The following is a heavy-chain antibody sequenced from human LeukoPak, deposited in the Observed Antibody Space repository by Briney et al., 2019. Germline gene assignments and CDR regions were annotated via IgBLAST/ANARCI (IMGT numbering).Heavy chain of an antibody. CDR2: IYYSGRT. CDR3: ARQRIAAPTYYMDV. V-gene: IGHV4-39*01. Sequence: SETLSLTCTVSGGSISSSSYYWGWIRQPPGKGLEWIGSIYYSGRTYYNPSLKSRVTISVDTSKNQFSLKLSSVTAADTAVYYCARQRIAAPTYYMDVWGKGTTVTVSS. J-gene: IGHJ6*03. D-gene: IGHD6-13*01. CDR1: GGSISSSSYY.